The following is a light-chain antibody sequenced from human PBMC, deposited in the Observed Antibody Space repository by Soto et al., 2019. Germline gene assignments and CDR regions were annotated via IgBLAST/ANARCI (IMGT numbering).Light chain of an antibody. J-gene: IGLJ3*02. CDR3: CSYAGTYTWV. V-gene: IGLV2-11*01. CDR1: SSDVGGYNY. CDR2: DVS. Sequence: QSALTQPPSASGSPGQSVTISCTGTSSDVGGYNYVSWYQQHPGRAPKVMIYDVSKRPSGVPNRFSGSKSGNTASLTISGLQTEDEADYYCCSYAGTYTWVFGGGTKLTVL.